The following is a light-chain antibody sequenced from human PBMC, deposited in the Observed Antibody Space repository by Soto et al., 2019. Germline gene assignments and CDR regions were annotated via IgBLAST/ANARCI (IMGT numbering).Light chain of an antibody. Sequence: QSALTQPASVSGSPGQSITISCSGTSSDVGSYDYVSWHQQHPDKAPKLVICDVSNRPSGVSNRFSGSKSGNTASLTISGLQAEDEADYYCSSFTSSSTDVFGTGTKLTVL. J-gene: IGLJ1*01. CDR3: SSFTSSSTDV. V-gene: IGLV2-14*01. CDR2: DVS. CDR1: SSDVGSYDY.